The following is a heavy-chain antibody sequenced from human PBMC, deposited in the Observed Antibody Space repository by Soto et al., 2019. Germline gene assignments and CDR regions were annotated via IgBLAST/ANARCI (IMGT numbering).Heavy chain of an antibody. V-gene: IGHV3-15*07. CDR2: IKSKTDGGTT. CDR1: GFTFSNAW. Sequence: EVQLVESGGGLVKPGGSLRLSCAASGFTFSNAWMNWVRQAPGKGLEWVGRIKSKTDGGTTDYAAPVKGRFTISRDDSKNTLYLQMNSLKTEDTAVYYCTTAVAGHPYYCGMDVWGQGTTVTVSS. D-gene: IGHD6-19*01. CDR3: TTAVAGHPYYCGMDV. J-gene: IGHJ6*02.